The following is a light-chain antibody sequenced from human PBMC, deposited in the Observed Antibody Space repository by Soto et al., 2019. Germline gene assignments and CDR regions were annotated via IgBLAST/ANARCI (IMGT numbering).Light chain of an antibody. V-gene: IGKV1-5*03. Sequence: DIQMTQSPSTLSASVGDRVTITCRASQSISTWLAWYQQKPGQAPNLLIYKASSLESGVPLRFSGSGSGTDFTLTISSLQPDDFATYYCQQYYSYPWTFGQGTKVDTK. CDR1: QSISTW. J-gene: IGKJ1*01. CDR3: QQYYSYPWT. CDR2: KAS.